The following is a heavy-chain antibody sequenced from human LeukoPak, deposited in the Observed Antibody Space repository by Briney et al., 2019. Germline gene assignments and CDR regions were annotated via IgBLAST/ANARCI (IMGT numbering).Heavy chain of an antibody. CDR3: TRTTVTMADWFDP. Sequence: PGGSLKLSCAASGFTFSGSAMHWVRQASGKGLEWVCRIRTKGKSYATEYAASVKGRFIIARDDLKNTAYLQMNSLKIEDTAVYYCTRTTVTMADWFDPWGQGTLVTVSS. CDR1: GFTFSGSA. D-gene: IGHD4-17*01. J-gene: IGHJ5*02. V-gene: IGHV3-73*01. CDR2: IRTKGKSYAT.